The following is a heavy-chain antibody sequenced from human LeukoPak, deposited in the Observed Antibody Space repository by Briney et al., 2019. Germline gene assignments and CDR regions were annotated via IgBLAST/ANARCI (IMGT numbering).Heavy chain of an antibody. CDR1: GGSISSYY. V-gene: IGHV4-4*07. CDR2: IYTSGTI. CDR3: AREAYYYDSSGYRKFDY. J-gene: IGHJ4*02. D-gene: IGHD3-22*01. Sequence: SETLSLTCTVSGGSISSYYWSWIRQPAGTALEWIGRIYTSGTITYNPSLKSRVTMSVDTSKNQFSLKLSSVTAADTAVYYCAREAYYYDSSGYRKFDYWGQGTLVTVSS.